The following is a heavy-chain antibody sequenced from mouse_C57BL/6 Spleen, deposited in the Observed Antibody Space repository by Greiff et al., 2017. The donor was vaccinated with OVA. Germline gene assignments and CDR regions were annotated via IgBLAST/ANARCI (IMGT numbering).Heavy chain of an antibody. V-gene: IGHV1-82*01. J-gene: IGHJ3*01. Sequence: VKLQQSGPELVKPGASVKISCKASGYAFSSSWMNWVKQRPGKGLEWIGRIYPGDGDTNYNGKFKGKATLTADKSSSTAYMQLSSLTSEDSAVYFCAREGYYLGFAYWGQGTLVTVSA. CDR2: IYPGDGDT. D-gene: IGHD3-1*01. CDR1: GYAFSSSW. CDR3: AREGYYLGFAY.